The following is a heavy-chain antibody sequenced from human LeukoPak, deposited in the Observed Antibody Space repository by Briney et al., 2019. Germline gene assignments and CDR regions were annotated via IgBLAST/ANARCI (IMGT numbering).Heavy chain of an antibody. Sequence: SETLSLTCTVSGGSISSGDYDWSWIRQPPGKGLEWIGYIYYSGSTYCNPSLKSRVTISVDTSKNQFSLKLSSVTAADTAVYYCARVETGDFGYWGQGTLVTVSS. J-gene: IGHJ4*02. CDR2: IYYSGST. V-gene: IGHV4-30-4*01. CDR1: GGSISSGDYD. D-gene: IGHD7-27*01. CDR3: ARVETGDFGY.